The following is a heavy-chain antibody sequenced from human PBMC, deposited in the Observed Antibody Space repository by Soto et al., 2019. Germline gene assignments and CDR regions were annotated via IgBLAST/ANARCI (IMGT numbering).Heavy chain of an antibody. CDR2: IYYSGST. J-gene: IGHJ6*02. V-gene: IGHV4-61*01. CDR3: ARDTWVPAAPYYYYGMDV. CDR1: GGSVSSGSYY. Sequence: PSETLSLTCTVSGGSVSSGSYYWSWIRQPPGKGLEWIGYIYYSGSTNYNPSPKSRVTISVDTSKNQFSLKLSSVTAADTAVYYCARDTWVPAAPYYYYGMDVWGQGTTVTVSS. D-gene: IGHD2-2*01.